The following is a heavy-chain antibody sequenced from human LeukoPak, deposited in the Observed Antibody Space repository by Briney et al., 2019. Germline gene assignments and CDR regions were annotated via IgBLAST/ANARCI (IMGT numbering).Heavy chain of an antibody. Sequence: GTSLRLSCAASGFTLSSYGMHWVRQAPGKGLEWVAIISYDRSNKFYTDSVKGRFTISRDNSKNTLYLQMNSLRAEDTAVYYCAKETEQVGPDYFDYWGQGTLVTVSS. CDR1: GFTLSSYG. D-gene: IGHD1/OR15-1a*01. CDR3: AKETEQVGPDYFDY. J-gene: IGHJ4*02. V-gene: IGHV3-30*18. CDR2: ISYDRSNK.